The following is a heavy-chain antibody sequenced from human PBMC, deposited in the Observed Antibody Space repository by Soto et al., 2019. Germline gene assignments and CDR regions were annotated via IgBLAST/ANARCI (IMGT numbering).Heavy chain of an antibody. CDR2: IHYSGTT. CDR3: ARYNSYAIDY. J-gene: IGHJ4*02. V-gene: IGHV4-59*01. CDR1: GTSISSYY. D-gene: IGHD2-8*01. Sequence: PSETLSLTCTVSGTSISSYYWSWIRQPPGKGLEWIANIHYSGTTNYNPSLASRVTLSVDTSKNQFSLKMASVTAADRAMYFCARYNSYAIDYWGRGTLVTVSS.